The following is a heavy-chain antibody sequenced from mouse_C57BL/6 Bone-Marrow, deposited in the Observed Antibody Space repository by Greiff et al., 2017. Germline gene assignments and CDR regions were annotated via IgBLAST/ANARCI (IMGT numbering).Heavy chain of an antibody. CDR3: ARSYYGSSPWFAH. Sequence: DVQLQESVAELVRPGASVKLSCTASGFNIKNTYMHWVKQRPEQGLEWIGRIDPANGNTKYAPKFQGKATITADTSSNTAYLQLSSLTSEDTAIYYCARSYYGSSPWFAHWGQGTLVTVSA. CDR2: IDPANGNT. V-gene: IGHV14-3*01. CDR1: GFNIKNTY. D-gene: IGHD1-1*01. J-gene: IGHJ3*01.